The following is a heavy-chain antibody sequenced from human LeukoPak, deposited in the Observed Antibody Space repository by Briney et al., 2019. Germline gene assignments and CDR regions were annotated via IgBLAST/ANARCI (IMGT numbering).Heavy chain of an antibody. CDR2: ISYEGSNK. D-gene: IGHD3-3*01. Sequence: GGSLRLSCVASGFIFSNYGMHWVRQAPGKGLEWVATISYEGSNKYFADSVKGRFTVSRDNSKNTVYLQMNSLRPEDTALYYCAKDRDFDFWSGPSYFDLWGRGTLVTVSS. J-gene: IGHJ2*01. CDR1: GFIFSNYG. CDR3: AKDRDFDFWSGPSYFDL. V-gene: IGHV3-30*18.